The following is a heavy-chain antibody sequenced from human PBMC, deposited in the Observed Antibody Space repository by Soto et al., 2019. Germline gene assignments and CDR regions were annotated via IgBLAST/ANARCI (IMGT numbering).Heavy chain of an antibody. Sequence: ASVKVSCKASGYTFTSYDINWVRQATGQGLEWMGWMNPNSGNTGYAQKFQGRLTITKDTSKNQVVLTMTNMDPMDTGTYYCAHKGPEDWPLDYWGQGTLVNVS. V-gene: IGHV1-8*01. CDR1: GYTFTSYD. CDR3: AHKGPEDWPLDY. D-gene: IGHD3-9*01. J-gene: IGHJ4*02. CDR2: MNPNSGNT.